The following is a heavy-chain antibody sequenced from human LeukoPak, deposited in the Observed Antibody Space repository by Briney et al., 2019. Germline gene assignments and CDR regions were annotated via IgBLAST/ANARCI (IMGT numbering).Heavy chain of an antibody. J-gene: IGHJ6*03. CDR3: ARDSVTMVRGDVYYYMDV. CDR2: ISHDGSNK. Sequence: GGSLRLSCAASGFTFSSYGMHWVRQAPGKGLEWVAVISHDGSNKYYADSVKGRFTISRDNYKNTLYLQMNSLRAEDTAVYYCARDSVTMVRGDVYYYMDVWGKGTTVTISS. CDR1: GFTFSSYG. D-gene: IGHD3-10*01. V-gene: IGHV3-30*03.